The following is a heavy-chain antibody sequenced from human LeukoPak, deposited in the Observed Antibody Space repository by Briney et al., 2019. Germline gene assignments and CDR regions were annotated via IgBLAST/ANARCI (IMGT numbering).Heavy chain of an antibody. CDR2: IYPGDSDT. V-gene: IGHV5-51*01. D-gene: IGHD2-15*01. J-gene: IGHJ4*02. Sequence: GESLKISCKGSGYSFTSYWIGWVRQMPGKGLEWMGIIYPGDSDTRYSPSFQGQVTISADKSISTAYLQWSSLKASDTATYYCARTTHGWELPPYYFDYWGQGTLVTVSS. CDR3: ARTTHGWELPPYYFDY. CDR1: GYSFTSYW.